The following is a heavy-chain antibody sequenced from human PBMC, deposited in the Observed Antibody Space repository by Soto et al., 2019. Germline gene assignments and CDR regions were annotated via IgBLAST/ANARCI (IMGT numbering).Heavy chain of an antibody. CDR1: RFTFSTAW. D-gene: IGHD3-3*01. CDR3: ATVGEGSRNWFNP. CDR2: IKTKLDGETT. V-gene: IGHV3-15*01. Sequence: PGGSLRLSCTGSRFTFSTAWLSWVRQAPGQGLEWVGRIKTKLDGETTAYAAPVKGRFSISRDDSKNTVYLHMNSLTAEDTAVYYCATVGEGSRNWFNPWGQGTRVTSPQ. J-gene: IGHJ5*02.